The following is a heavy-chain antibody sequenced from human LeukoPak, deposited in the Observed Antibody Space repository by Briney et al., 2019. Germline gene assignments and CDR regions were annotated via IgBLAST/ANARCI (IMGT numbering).Heavy chain of an antibody. V-gene: IGHV3-30-3*01. CDR3: AKGGLRDGYSYAS. CDR2: LSHNGTNN. D-gene: IGHD5-24*01. CDR1: EFTFSTCP. Sequence: GGSLRLSCAAPEFTFSTCPLHWVRQAPGKGLGCVTFLSHNGTNNSYPDSVNGRFTISRDNSKNTLSLQMNSLRAADTAVYYCAKGGLRDGYSYASWGQGTLITVSS. J-gene: IGHJ5*02.